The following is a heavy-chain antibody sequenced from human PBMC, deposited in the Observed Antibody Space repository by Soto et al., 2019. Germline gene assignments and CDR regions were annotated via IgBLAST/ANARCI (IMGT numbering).Heavy chain of an antibody. CDR1: GGTFSSYA. J-gene: IGHJ4*02. CDR3: AAPLGYYYDRSGYPQAFDY. V-gene: IGHV1-69*01. CDR2: ISPIFGTA. Sequence: QVQLVQSGAEVKKPGSSVKVSCKASGGTFSSYAISWVRQAPGQGLEWMGGISPIFGTANYAQKFQGRVTITADESTSTAYMELSSLRSEYTAVYYCAAPLGYYYDRSGYPQAFDYWGQGTLVTVSS. D-gene: IGHD3-22*01.